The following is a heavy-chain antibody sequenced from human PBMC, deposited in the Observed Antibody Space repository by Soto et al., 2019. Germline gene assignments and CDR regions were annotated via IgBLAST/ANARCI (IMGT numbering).Heavy chain of an antibody. J-gene: IGHJ6*04. CDR2: ISSSSSYI. V-gene: IGHV3-21*01. CDR3: ARAAAGPHYYYYGMEV. CDR1: GFTFSSYS. Sequence: PGGSLRLSCAASGFTFSSYSMNWVRQAPGKGLEWVSSISSSSSYIYYADSVKGRFTISRDNAKNSLYLQMNSLRAEDAAVYYCARAAAGPHYYYYGMEVWGKGTKVTVSS. D-gene: IGHD6-13*01.